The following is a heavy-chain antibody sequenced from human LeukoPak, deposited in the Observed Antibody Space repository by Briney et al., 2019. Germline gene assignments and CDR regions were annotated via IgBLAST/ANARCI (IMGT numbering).Heavy chain of an antibody. Sequence: GESLKISCKGSGYSFTSYWIGWVRRMPGKGLEWMGVIYGADYTTIYSPPFHGQITISANKSISTAYLQWTSLKASDTAMYYCARRSAGTRTFDYWGQGALVTVSS. D-gene: IGHD1-7*01. CDR3: ARRSAGTRTFDY. CDR2: IYGADYTT. J-gene: IGHJ4*02. V-gene: IGHV5-51*01. CDR1: GYSFTSYW.